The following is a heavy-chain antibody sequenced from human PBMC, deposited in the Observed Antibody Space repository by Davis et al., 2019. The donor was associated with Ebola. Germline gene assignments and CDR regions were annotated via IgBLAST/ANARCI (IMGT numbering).Heavy chain of an antibody. CDR1: GFTFSSYW. Sequence: GESLKISCAASGFTFSSYWMSWVRQAPGKGLEWVANITQDGSEKYYVDSVKGRFTISRDNAKNSLYLQMNSLRAEDTAVYYCARDDHCSSTSCFYYYYYGMDVWGQGTTVTVSS. J-gene: IGHJ6*02. D-gene: IGHD2-2*01. V-gene: IGHV3-7*01. CDR2: ITQDGSEK. CDR3: ARDDHCSSTSCFYYYYYGMDV.